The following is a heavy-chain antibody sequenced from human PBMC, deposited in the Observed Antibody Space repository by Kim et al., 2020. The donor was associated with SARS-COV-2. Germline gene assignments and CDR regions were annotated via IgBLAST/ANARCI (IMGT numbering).Heavy chain of an antibody. CDR3: AKSPPRYQLLDKVEYFQH. D-gene: IGHD2-2*01. CDR1: GFTFSSYA. V-gene: IGHV3-23*01. CDR2: ISGSGGST. Sequence: GGSLRLSCAASGFTFSSYAMSWVRQAPGKGLEWVSAISGSGGSTYYADSVKGRFTISRDNSKNTLYLQMNSLRAEDTAVYYCAKSPPRYQLLDKVEYFQHWGQGTLVTVPS. J-gene: IGHJ1*01.